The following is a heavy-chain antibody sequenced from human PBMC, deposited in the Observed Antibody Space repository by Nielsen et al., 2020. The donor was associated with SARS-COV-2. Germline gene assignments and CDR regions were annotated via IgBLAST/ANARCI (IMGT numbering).Heavy chain of an antibody. CDR1: GSTFRSYA. V-gene: IGHV3-23*01. J-gene: IGHJ4*02. CDR3: AKRSGYGSGSILY. D-gene: IGHD3-10*01. CDR2: ISGSTGRT. Sequence: GGSLRLSCAASGSTFRSYAMNWVRQAPGKGPEWVSTISGSTGRTYYADSVKGRFTISRDISQNTLYLQMNSLGAEDTAVYYCAKRSGYGSGSILYWGQGTLVTVSS.